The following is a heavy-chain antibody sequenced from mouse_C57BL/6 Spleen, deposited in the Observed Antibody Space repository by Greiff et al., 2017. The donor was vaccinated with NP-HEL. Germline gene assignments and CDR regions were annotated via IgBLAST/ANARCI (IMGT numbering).Heavy chain of an antibody. J-gene: IGHJ4*01. Sequence: VQLQQPGAELVMPGASVKLSCKASGYTFTSYWMHWVKQRPGQGLEWIGEIAPSDSYTNYNQKFKGKSTLTVDKSSSTAYMQLSSLTSEDAAVYYCARLEDAMDYWGQGTSGTVSS. CDR1: GYTFTSYW. CDR3: ARLEDAMDY. CDR2: IAPSDSYT. V-gene: IGHV1-69*01.